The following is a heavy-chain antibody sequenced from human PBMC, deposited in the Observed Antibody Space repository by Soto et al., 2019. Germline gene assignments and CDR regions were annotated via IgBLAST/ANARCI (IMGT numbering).Heavy chain of an antibody. CDR1: GYTFTSYG. CDR3: ARALPHYDFWSGYYH. V-gene: IGHV1-18*01. J-gene: IGHJ5*02. D-gene: IGHD3-3*01. Sequence: ASVKVSCKASGYTFTSYGISWVRQAPGQRLEWMGWINADNGNTNYAQKFQGRVTMTRDTSASTAYMELSSLRSEDTAVYYCARALPHYDFWSGYYHWGQGTLVTVSS. CDR2: INADNGNT.